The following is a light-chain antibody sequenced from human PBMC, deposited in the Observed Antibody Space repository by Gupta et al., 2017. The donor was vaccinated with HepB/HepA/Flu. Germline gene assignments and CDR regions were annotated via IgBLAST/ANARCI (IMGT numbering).Light chain of an antibody. V-gene: IGLV2-18*02. J-gene: IGLJ2*01. CDR2: EGT. CDR1: SSDIGTYNR. Sequence: QSALTQPPSVPGSTGQSVTISCTGTSSDIGTYNRLSWYQQPPGKAPKLMIYEGTHRPSGVPDLFSGSKSGNTAPLTISGLQAEDEADYYCSSYTMSRTVIFGGGTRLTVL. CDR3: SSYTMSRTVI.